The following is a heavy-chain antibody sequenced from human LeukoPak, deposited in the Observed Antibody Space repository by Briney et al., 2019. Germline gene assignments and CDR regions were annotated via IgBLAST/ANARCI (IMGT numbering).Heavy chain of an antibody. Sequence: SETLSLTCTVSGASISRSYWSWIRQPAGKGLEWLGRIYTSGSTNYNPSLKSRVTMSLDTSKSQFSLKLSSVTAADTAVYYCARDLNDSRGYWEAFDIWGQGTMVTVSS. J-gene: IGHJ3*02. V-gene: IGHV4-4*07. CDR1: GASISRSY. CDR3: ARDLNDSRGYWEAFDI. D-gene: IGHD3-22*01. CDR2: IYTSGST.